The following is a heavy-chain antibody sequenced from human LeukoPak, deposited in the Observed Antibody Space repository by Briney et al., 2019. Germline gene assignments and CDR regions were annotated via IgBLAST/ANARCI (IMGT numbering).Heavy chain of an antibody. CDR2: IYHSGST. CDR1: GGSITTSNYY. V-gene: IGHV4-39*07. Sequence: SETLSLSCTVSGGSITTSNYYWGWIRQPPGKGLEWIGYIYHSGSTYYNPSLKSRVTISVDRSKNQFSLKLSSVTAADTAVYYCARDLSLDYWGQGTLVTVSS. CDR3: ARDLSLDY. J-gene: IGHJ4*02.